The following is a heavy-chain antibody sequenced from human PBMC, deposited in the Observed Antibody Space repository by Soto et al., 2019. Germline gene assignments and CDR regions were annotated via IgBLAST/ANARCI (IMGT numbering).Heavy chain of an antibody. CDR1: GFTFSSFS. D-gene: IGHD6-19*01. CDR2: ISYYGSTK. V-gene: IGHV3-30-3*01. J-gene: IGHJ4*02. CDR3: ARTTTVAGTPEFDY. Sequence: VQLEESGGGVVQPGRSLGLSCAASGFTFSSFSLHWVRQAPGKGLEWLALISYYGSTKYNPDSVKGRFIISRDNSKNTLYLQLNSLRPEDTAVYYCARTTTVAGTPEFDYWGQGTLVTVSS.